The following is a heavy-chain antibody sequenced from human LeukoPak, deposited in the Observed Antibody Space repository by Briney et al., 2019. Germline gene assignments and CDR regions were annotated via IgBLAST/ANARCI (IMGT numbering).Heavy chain of an antibody. CDR3: ASIAVAGLGDYYYYMDV. J-gene: IGHJ6*03. V-gene: IGHV1-69*13. Sequence: ASVKVSCKASGGTFSSYAISWVRQAPGQGLEWMGGIIPIFGTANYAQKFQGRVTITADESTSTAYMELSSLRSEDTAVYYCASIAVAGLGDYYYYMDVWGKGTTVTISS. D-gene: IGHD6-19*01. CDR2: IIPIFGTA. CDR1: GGTFSSYA.